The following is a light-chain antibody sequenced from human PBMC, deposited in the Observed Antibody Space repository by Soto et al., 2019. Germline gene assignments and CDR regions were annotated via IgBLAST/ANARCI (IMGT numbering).Light chain of an antibody. CDR2: DVT. Sequence: QSVLTQPRSGSGSPGQSLTISCTGTSSDVGGYNYVSWYQQYPGKVPKLMIYDVTKRPSGVPDRFSGSKSGNTASLTISGLQAEDEADYYCCSHAGSYTYVFGTGTKVTXL. V-gene: IGLV2-11*01. CDR3: CSHAGSYTYV. J-gene: IGLJ1*01. CDR1: SSDVGGYNY.